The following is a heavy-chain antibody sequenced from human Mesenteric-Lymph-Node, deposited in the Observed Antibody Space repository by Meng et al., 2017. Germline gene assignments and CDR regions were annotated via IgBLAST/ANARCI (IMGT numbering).Heavy chain of an antibody. V-gene: IGHV6-1*01. CDR2: TYYRSKWYN. Sequence: APLPQSGPGLVKPSQTPSRTCANSGDSVSSNSAAWNWIRQSPSRGLEWLGRTYYRSKWYNDYAVSVKSRITINPDTSKNQFSLQLNSVTPEDTAVYYCARDSSSSAYSPFDYWGQGTLVTVSS. CDR1: GDSVSSNSAA. CDR3: ARDSSSSAYSPFDY. J-gene: IGHJ4*02. D-gene: IGHD3-22*01.